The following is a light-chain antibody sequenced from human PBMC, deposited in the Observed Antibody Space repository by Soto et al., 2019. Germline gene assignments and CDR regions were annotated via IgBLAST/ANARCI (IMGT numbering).Light chain of an antibody. V-gene: IGLV2-14*01. CDR3: SSFTSSNTLQVF. J-gene: IGLJ2*01. CDR1: SSDVGGYNY. CDR2: EVT. Sequence: QSAPTQPASVSGSPGQSITISCTGTSSDVGGYNYVSWYQQHPGNAPKLMIYEVTNRPSGISNRFSGSKSGNTASLTISGLQAEDEAEYFCSSFTSSNTLQVFFGGGTKLTVL.